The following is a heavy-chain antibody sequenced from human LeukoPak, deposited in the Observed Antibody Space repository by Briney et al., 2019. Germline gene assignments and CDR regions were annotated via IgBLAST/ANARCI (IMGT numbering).Heavy chain of an antibody. CDR2: IYSGGST. J-gene: IGHJ4*02. CDR1: GSTFSSYA. CDR3: ARDPIGGSYYGRPYYFDY. V-gene: IGHV3-66*01. D-gene: IGHD1-26*01. Sequence: GGSLRLSCAASGSTFSSYAMSWVRQVPGKGLEWVSVIYSGGSTYYADSVKGRFTISRDNSKNTLYLQMNSLRAEDTAVYYCARDPIGGSYYGRPYYFDYWGQGTLVTVSS.